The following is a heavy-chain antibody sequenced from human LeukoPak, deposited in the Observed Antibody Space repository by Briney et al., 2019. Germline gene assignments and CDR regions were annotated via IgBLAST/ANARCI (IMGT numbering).Heavy chain of an antibody. V-gene: IGHV4-4*07. J-gene: IGHJ5*02. CDR3: ARGGPLWFGESMSSNWFDP. CDR2: IYTSGST. Sequence: SETLSLTCTVSGGSISSYYWSWIRQPAGKGLEWIGRIYTSGSTNYNPSLKSRVTMSVDTSKNQFSLKLSSVTAADTAVYYCARGGPLWFGESMSSNWFDPWGQGTLVTVSS. CDR1: GGSISSYY. D-gene: IGHD3-10*01.